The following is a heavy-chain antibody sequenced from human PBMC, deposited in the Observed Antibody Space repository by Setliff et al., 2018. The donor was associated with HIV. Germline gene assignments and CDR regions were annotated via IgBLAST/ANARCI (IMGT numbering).Heavy chain of an antibody. V-gene: IGHV4-39*01. J-gene: IGHJ5*02. D-gene: IGHD6-13*01. CDR2: IYYSGTT. CDR3: ARHRYCSSINWFDP. Sequence: PSETLSLTCNVSGFSFRNSFYNWGWIRQPPGKGLEWIGTIYYSGTTYYNPSLKSRVTMSIDTSQNQFSLKLTSVTATGTAVYYCARHRYCSSINWFDPWGQGTLVTSP. CDR1: GFSFRNSFYN.